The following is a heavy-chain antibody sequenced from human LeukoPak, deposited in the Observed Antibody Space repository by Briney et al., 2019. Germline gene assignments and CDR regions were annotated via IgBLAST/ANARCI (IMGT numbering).Heavy chain of an antibody. CDR2: IKQDGSEK. CDR3: TRGSGWTDY. Sequence: GGSLRLSCAASGFTFSNYWMSWVRQAPEKGLEWVANIKQDGSEKYYVDSVKGRFTISRDNAKNSLYLQMNSLRAEDTAVYYCTRGSGWTDYWGQGTLVTVSS. V-gene: IGHV3-7*01. CDR1: GFTFSNYW. J-gene: IGHJ4*02. D-gene: IGHD6-19*01.